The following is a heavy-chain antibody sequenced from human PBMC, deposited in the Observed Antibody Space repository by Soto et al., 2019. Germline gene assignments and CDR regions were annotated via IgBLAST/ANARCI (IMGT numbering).Heavy chain of an antibody. CDR2: ISGSGSTI. V-gene: IGHV3-23*01. J-gene: IGHJ4*02. D-gene: IGHD3-22*01. Sequence: GSLRLSCAASGFTFSSYAVSWVRQAPGKGPEWISSISGSGSTIYYADSVKGRFTISRDNSKNTLYLQMSSLRAEDTAVYYCAKGFYYYDSSGYYYFDYWGQGALVTVYS. CDR1: GFTFSSYA. CDR3: AKGFYYYDSSGYYYFDY.